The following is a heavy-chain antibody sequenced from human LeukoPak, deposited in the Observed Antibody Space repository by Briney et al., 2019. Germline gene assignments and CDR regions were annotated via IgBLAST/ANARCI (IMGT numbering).Heavy chain of an antibody. CDR3: ARTAAAGTNWFFDY. D-gene: IGHD6-13*01. V-gene: IGHV4-34*01. CDR2: INHSGST. J-gene: IGHJ4*02. CDR1: GGSFSVSY. Sequence: SETLSLTCAVSGGSFSVSYWSWIRQPPGKGLEWIGEINHSGSTNYDPSLKSRVTMSVDTSKNQFSLKLSSVTAADTAVYYCARTAAAGTNWFFDYWGQGTLVTVSS.